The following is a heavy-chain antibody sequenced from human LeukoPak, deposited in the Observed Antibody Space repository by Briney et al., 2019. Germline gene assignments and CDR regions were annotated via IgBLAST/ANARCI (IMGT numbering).Heavy chain of an antibody. Sequence: PSETLSLTCTVSGGSISSYYWSWIRQPAGKGLECIGRICTSGRTNYNPPLKSRVTMSVDTSKNQFSLKLSSVTGADTAVYYCARDGFLPQNYDSSGYPRGPYYYYYYGMDVWGQGTTVTVSS. CDR2: ICTSGRT. D-gene: IGHD3-22*01. V-gene: IGHV4-4*07. CDR3: ARDGFLPQNYDSSGYPRGPYYYYYYGMDV. J-gene: IGHJ6*02. CDR1: GGSISSYY.